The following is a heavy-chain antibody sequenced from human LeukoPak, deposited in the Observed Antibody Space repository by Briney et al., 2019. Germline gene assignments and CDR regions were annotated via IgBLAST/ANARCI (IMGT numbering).Heavy chain of an antibody. CDR2: INHRGST. J-gene: IGHJ4*02. V-gene: IGHV4-34*01. CDR1: SESFSGYF. CDR3: ARGSIYYGDSSAYFDY. Sequence: SETLSLTFGVYSESFSGYFWTYIRQPPGGGLEWIGDINHRGSTNYNPSLKSRVTISVDTSKNQFSLRLTSVTAADTAVYYCARGSIYYGDSSAYFDYWGRGSLVTVSS. D-gene: IGHD4-17*01.